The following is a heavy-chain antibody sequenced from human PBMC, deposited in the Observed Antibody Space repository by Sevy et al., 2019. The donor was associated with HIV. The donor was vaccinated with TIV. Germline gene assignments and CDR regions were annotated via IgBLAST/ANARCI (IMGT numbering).Heavy chain of an antibody. Sequence: GGSLRLSCAASGFTFSYYNMNWVRQAPGKGLEWVSSISSGSSYVYHADSVKGRFTISRDNAKKSLYLQMNSLRTEDTAVYYCASPLHYYDSPSAYWGQGTQVTVS. CDR2: ISSGSSYV. J-gene: IGHJ4*02. V-gene: IGHV3-21*01. CDR1: GFTFSYYN. CDR3: ASPLHYYDSPSAY. D-gene: IGHD3-22*01.